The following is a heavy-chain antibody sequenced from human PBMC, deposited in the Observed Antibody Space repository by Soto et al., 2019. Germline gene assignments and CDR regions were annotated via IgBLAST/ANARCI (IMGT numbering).Heavy chain of an antibody. CDR2: ISPYTGNT. CDR1: GYIFVNYG. CDR3: VMVDNYVTPTPQDV. J-gene: IGHJ6*02. V-gene: IGHV1-18*01. Sequence: QVQLVQSGDEVKKPGASVKVSCKASGYIFVNYGIAWVRQAPGQGLEWMGWISPYTGNTHSATKIQGRLTMTTDTSTSTAYMDLGSLTSDHTAVYYXVMVDNYVTPTPQDVWGQGTTVTVSS. D-gene: IGHD3-16*01.